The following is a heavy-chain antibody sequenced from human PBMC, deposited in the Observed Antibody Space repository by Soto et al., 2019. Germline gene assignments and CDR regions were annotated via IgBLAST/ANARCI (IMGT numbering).Heavy chain of an antibody. CDR1: GVSITSGAYY. Sequence: TLSLTCAVSGVSITSGAYYLTWIRQHPGKGLEWIAYIHYSGRTYYTPSLKSGVTISVDTSNNQFSLKLSSVTAADTAVYYCARYYFDSSGYSNWFDPWGQGTRVTVSS. CDR3: ARYYFDSSGYSNWFDP. CDR2: IHYSGRT. J-gene: IGHJ5*02. V-gene: IGHV4-31*11. D-gene: IGHD3-22*01.